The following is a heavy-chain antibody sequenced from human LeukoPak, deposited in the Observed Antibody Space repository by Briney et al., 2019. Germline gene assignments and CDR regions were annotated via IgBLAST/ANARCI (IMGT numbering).Heavy chain of an antibody. CDR1: GGSFSGYY. Sequence: SETLSLTCAVYGGSFSGYYWSWIRQPPGKGLEWIGEINHSGSTNYNPSLKSRVTISVDTSKNQFSLKLSSVTAADTAVYYCARGRFFYYDSSGYYRHQAFDIWGQGTMVTVSS. V-gene: IGHV4-34*01. CDR2: INHSGST. D-gene: IGHD3-22*01. J-gene: IGHJ3*02. CDR3: ARGRFFYYDSSGYYRHQAFDI.